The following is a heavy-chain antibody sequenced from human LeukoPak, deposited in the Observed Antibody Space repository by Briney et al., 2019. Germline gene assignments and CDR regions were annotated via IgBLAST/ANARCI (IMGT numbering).Heavy chain of an antibody. CDR1: GGSLTSSSYY. D-gene: IGHD2-15*01. J-gene: IGHJ5*01. CDR2: IYFNGRP. V-gene: IGHV4-39*01. CDR3: ARHWKYCSVGSCSDNWFDS. Sequence: PSETLSLTCTASGGSLTSSSYYWGWIRQSPGKGLEWLGSIYFNGRPYYNPSLKSRVTISADTSKNQFSLKLTSVTAADTAVYYCARHWKYCSVGSCSDNWFDSWGQGTLVTVSS.